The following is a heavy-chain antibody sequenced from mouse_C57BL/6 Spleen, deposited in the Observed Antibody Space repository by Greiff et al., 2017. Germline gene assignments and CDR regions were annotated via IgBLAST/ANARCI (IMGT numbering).Heavy chain of an antibody. CDR1: GYTFTSYW. V-gene: IGHV1-50*01. Sequence: QVQLQQPGAELVKPGASVKLSCKASGYTFTSYWMQWVKQRPGQGLEWIGEIDPSDSYTNYNQKFKGKATLTVDTSYSTAYMQLSSLTSEDSAVYYCARKGDYYGWFAYWGQGTLVTVSA. J-gene: IGHJ3*01. CDR3: ARKGDYYGWFAY. D-gene: IGHD1-1*01. CDR2: IDPSDSYT.